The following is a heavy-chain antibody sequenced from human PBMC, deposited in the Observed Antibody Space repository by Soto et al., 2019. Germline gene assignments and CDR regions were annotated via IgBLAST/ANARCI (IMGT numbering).Heavy chain of an antibody. CDR1: GFTFSSYA. D-gene: IGHD3-10*02. Sequence: EVQLLESGGGLVQPGGSLRLSCAASGFTFSSYAMSWVRQAPGKGLEWVSAISGSGGSTYYADSVKGRFTISRDNSKSTLYLQMNSLRAEDTAVYYCAKTMFGERYPLGGALDIFFQGTMVTPSS. V-gene: IGHV3-23*01. CDR3: AKTMFGERYPLGGALDI. CDR2: ISGSGGST. J-gene: IGHJ3*02.